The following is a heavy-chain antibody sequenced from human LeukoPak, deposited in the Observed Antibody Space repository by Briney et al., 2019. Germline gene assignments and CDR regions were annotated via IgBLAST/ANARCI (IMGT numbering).Heavy chain of an antibody. Sequence: SVTVSFKSSGGTFSNYPIIWVRQAPGRGLEWLGGIIPIYGTANYAQMFQGRITLTSHESTATAYMELSSLTSDDTAMYFCATHTGGYNYWWFDIWGQGTLVTVSS. D-gene: IGHD5-24*01. CDR3: ATHTGGYNYWWFDI. CDR2: IIPIYGTA. CDR1: GGTFSNYP. V-gene: IGHV1-69*13. J-gene: IGHJ5*02.